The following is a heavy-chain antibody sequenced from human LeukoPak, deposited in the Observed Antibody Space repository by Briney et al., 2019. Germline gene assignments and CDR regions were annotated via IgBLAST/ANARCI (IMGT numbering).Heavy chain of an antibody. Sequence: PSETLSLTCTVSGGSISSYYWSWIRQPPGKGLEWIGYIYYSGSTNYNPSLKSRVTISVDTSKNQFSLKLSSVTAADTPVYYCARNRQWRTFDYWGQGTLVTVSS. CDR3: ARNRQWRTFDY. V-gene: IGHV4-59*01. D-gene: IGHD6-19*01. CDR1: GGSISSYY. CDR2: IYYSGST. J-gene: IGHJ4*02.